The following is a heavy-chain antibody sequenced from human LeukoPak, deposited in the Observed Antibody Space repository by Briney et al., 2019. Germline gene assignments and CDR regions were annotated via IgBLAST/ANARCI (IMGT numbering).Heavy chain of an antibody. CDR3: VTGRYSYGWYDH. V-gene: IGHV4-59*13. J-gene: IGHJ5*02. Sequence: SETLSLTCTVSGGSISSFYWSWIRQPPGKGLEWIGYMYYGGSPNYNPSLKRRVITSLDTSKKQFSLKLNSVTTADTAVYYCVTGRYSYGWYDHWGQGILVIVSS. D-gene: IGHD1-26*01. CDR2: MYYGGSP. CDR1: GGSISSFY.